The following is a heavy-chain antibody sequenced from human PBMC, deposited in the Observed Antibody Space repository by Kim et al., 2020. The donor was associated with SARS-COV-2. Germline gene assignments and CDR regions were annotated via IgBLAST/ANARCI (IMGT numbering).Heavy chain of an antibody. D-gene: IGHD3-3*01. J-gene: IGHJ5*02. CDR1: GYTFTGYY. V-gene: IGHV1-2*02. Sequence: ASVKVSCKASGYTFTGYYMHWVRQAPGQGLEWMGWINPNSGGTNYAQKFQGRVTMTRDTSISTAYMELSRLRSDDTAVYYCARDLGYYDFWSGYYSGWFDPWGQGTLVTVSS. CDR3: ARDLGYYDFWSGYYSGWFDP. CDR2: INPNSGGT.